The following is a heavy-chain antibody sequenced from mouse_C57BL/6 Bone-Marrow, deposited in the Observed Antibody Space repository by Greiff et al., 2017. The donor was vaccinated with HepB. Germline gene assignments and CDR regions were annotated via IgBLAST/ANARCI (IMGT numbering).Heavy chain of an antibody. Sequence: VQLQQPGAELVMPGASVKLSCKASGYTFTSYWMHWVKQRPGQGLEWIGEIDPSDSYTNYNQKFKGKSTLTVDKSSSTAYMQLSSLTSEDSAVYYCARRRVITTVVAHWYFDVWGTGTTVTVSS. J-gene: IGHJ1*03. CDR3: ARRRVITTVVAHWYFDV. CDR2: IDPSDSYT. D-gene: IGHD1-1*01. CDR1: GYTFTSYW. V-gene: IGHV1-69*01.